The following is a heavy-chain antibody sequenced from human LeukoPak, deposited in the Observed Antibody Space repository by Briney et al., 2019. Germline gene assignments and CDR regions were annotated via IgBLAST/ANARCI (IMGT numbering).Heavy chain of an antibody. CDR1: GFTFRIYA. J-gene: IGHJ3*02. Sequence: GGSLRLSCAASGFTFRIYAMSWVRQAPGKGLEWVAAVGSTGGSSIYSDSVKGRFTVSRDNSKSTMYLQMNSLRAEDTAVYYCAKDRESLVPAAISAFDIWGQGTMVTVSS. CDR3: AKDRESLVPAAISAFDI. D-gene: IGHD2-2*01. V-gene: IGHV3-23*01. CDR2: VGSTGGSS.